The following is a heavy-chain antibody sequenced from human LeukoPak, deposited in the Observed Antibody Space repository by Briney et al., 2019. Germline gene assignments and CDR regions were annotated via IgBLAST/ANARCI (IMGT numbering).Heavy chain of an antibody. CDR3: ASFNWQQLVFDY. CDR1: GGSFSGYY. Sequence: PSETLSLTCAVYGGSFSGYYWSWIRQPPGKGLEWIGEINHSGSTNYNPSLKSRVTISVDTSKNQFSLKLSSVTAADTAVYYCASFNWQQLVFDYWGQGTLVTVSS. CDR2: INHSGST. D-gene: IGHD6-13*01. J-gene: IGHJ4*02. V-gene: IGHV4-34*01.